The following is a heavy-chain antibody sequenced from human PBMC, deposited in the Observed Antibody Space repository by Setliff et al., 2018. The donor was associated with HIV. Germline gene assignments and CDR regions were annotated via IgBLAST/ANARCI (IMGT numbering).Heavy chain of an antibody. V-gene: IGHV4-59*01. CDR1: GVSITNNY. Sequence: SETLSLTCSVSGVSITNNYWTWIRQPPGKGLEWIGFIYYSGTTNYNPSLKSRVTMSLDTSKNQFSLEVNSLSSADAAIYYCARGAGAFGAKLDSWGQGSLGTVS. CDR2: IYYSGTT. J-gene: IGHJ4*02. CDR3: ARGAGAFGAKLDS. D-gene: IGHD3-10*01.